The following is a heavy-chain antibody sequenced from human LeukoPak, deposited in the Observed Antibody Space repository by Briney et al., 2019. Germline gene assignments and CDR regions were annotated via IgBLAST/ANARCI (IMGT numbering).Heavy chain of an antibody. D-gene: IGHD3-22*01. Sequence: SETLSLTCAVYGGSFSGYYWSWIRQPPGKGLEWIGEINHSGSTNYNPSLKSRVTISVDTSKNQFSLKLSSVTAADTAVYYCARTNYYDEYFQHWGQGTLVTVSS. CDR3: ARTNYYDEYFQH. CDR1: GGSFSGYY. J-gene: IGHJ1*01. V-gene: IGHV4-34*01. CDR2: INHSGST.